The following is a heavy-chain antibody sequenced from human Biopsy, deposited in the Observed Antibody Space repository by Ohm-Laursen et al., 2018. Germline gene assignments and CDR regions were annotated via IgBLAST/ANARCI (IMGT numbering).Heavy chain of an antibody. CDR2: INPSGGST. CDR3: ARAVAGTGGVFDS. J-gene: IGHJ4*02. V-gene: IGHV1-46*01. Sequence: ASVKVSCKTSGYIFTSYYIHCVRQAPGQGLEWMASINPSGGSTTYAQRFQGRLIMTRDTSTSSIYMELSSLRSEDTAIYFCARAVAGTGGVFDSWGQGTLVTVSS. D-gene: IGHD6-19*01. CDR1: GYIFTSYY.